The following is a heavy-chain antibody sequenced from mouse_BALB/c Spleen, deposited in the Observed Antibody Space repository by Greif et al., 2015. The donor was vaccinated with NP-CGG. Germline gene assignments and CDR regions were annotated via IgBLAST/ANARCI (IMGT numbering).Heavy chain of an antibody. CDR3: ALYYYGIYYFDY. J-gene: IGHJ2*01. CDR1: GFNIKDTY. D-gene: IGHD1-1*01. CDR2: IDPANGNT. V-gene: IGHV14-3*02. Sequence: EVQLQQSGAELVKPGASVKLSCTASGFNIKDTYMHWVKQRPEQGLEWIGRIDPANGNTKYDPKFQGKATITADTSSNTAYLQLSSLTSEDTAVYYCALYYYGIYYFDYWGQGTTLTVSS.